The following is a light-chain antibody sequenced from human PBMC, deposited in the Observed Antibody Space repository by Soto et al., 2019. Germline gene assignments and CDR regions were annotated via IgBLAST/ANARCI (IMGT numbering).Light chain of an antibody. CDR2: DNN. Sequence: QSVLTQPPSVSAAPGQKVTICCSGSSSNIGNNYVSWYQQVPGAAPKLLIYDNNKRPSGIPDRFSGSKSGPSATLGITGLQTGDEAEYYCGTWDNSLSAVVFGGGTKVTVL. CDR1: SSNIGNNY. V-gene: IGLV1-51*01. CDR3: GTWDNSLSAVV. J-gene: IGLJ2*01.